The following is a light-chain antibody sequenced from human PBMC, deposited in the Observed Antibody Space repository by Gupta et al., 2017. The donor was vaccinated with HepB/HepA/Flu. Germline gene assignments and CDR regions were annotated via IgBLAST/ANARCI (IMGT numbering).Light chain of an antibody. CDR3: QHYNNWPLT. V-gene: IGKV3-15*01. Sequence: EIVMTQHPATLSVSPGERATLSCRASQSVSSNLAWYQQKPGQAPRLLIYGASTSATGIPARFSGSGSGTEFTLTISSLQSEDFAVYYCQHYNNWPLTFGGGTKVEIK. J-gene: IGKJ4*01. CDR2: GAS. CDR1: QSVSSN.